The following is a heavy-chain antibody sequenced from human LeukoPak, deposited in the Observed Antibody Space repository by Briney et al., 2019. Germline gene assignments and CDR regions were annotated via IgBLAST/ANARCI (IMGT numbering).Heavy chain of an antibody. Sequence: GGSLRLSCAASGFTVSSNYMSWVRQAPGKGLEWVSVIYSGGSTYYADSVKGRFTISRDNSKNTLYLQMNSLRAEDTAVYYCAKGIETYYYDSSGYPAFDIWGQGTMVTVSS. J-gene: IGHJ3*02. D-gene: IGHD3-22*01. V-gene: IGHV3-53*05. CDR1: GFTVSSNY. CDR2: IYSGGST. CDR3: AKGIETYYYDSSGYPAFDI.